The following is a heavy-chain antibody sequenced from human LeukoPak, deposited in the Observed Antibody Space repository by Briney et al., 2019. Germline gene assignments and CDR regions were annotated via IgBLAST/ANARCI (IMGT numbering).Heavy chain of an antibody. J-gene: IGHJ4*02. V-gene: IGHV6-1*01. Sequence: SQTLSLTCVISGDGVSTNNAAAWNWFRQSPSRGLEWLGRTYYRSKWFNVYAISVKSRMLINADTSRNQFSLQLNSVTPEDTAMYYCARGTRNAFDSWGQGTLVTVSS. CDR1: GDGVSTNNAAA. CDR2: TYYRSKWFN. D-gene: IGHD2-2*01. CDR3: ARGTRNAFDS.